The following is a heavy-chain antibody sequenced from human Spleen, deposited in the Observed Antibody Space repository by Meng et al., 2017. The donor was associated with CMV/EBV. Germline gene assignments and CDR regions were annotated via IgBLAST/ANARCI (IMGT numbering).Heavy chain of an antibody. J-gene: IGHJ4*02. V-gene: IGHV3-48*03. D-gene: IGHD2-15*01. CDR1: GFTFSSYE. Sequence: SLKISCAASGFTFSSYEMNWVRQAPGKGLEWVSYISSSGNIKYYADSVKGRFTISRDNAKNSLYLQMNSLRAEDTALYYCAKERCSGGSCYLDYWGQGTLVTVSS. CDR2: ISSSGNIK. CDR3: AKERCSGGSCYLDY.